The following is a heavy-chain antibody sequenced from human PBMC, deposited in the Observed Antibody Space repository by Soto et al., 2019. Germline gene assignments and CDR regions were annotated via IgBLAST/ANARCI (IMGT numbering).Heavy chain of an antibody. CDR2: VYYRGST. CDR3: ARGYYDSNGQSNTFDI. J-gene: IGHJ3*02. CDR1: GASISSSY. Sequence: TSETLSLTCTVSGASISSSYWSWIRQSPGKGLEWIGYVYYRGSTNYNPSLKSRVTMSVDTSKNQFSLKLSSVTAADTAMYYCARGYYDSNGQSNTFDIWGQGTMVTVSS. V-gene: IGHV4-59*01. D-gene: IGHD3-22*01.